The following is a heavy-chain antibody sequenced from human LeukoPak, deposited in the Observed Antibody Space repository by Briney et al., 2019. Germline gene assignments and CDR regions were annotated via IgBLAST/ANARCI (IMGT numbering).Heavy chain of an antibody. J-gene: IGHJ6*02. V-gene: IGHV4-30-2*01. CDR3: ARAAYDRYGMDV. CDR1: GGSISSGGYS. CDR2: IYHSGST. Sequence: SETLSLTCAVSGGSISSGGYSWSWIRQPPGKGLEWIGYIYHSGSTYYNPSLKSRVTISVDRSKNRFSLKLSSVTAADTAVYYCARAAYDRYGMDVWGQGTTVTVSS. D-gene: IGHD3-22*01.